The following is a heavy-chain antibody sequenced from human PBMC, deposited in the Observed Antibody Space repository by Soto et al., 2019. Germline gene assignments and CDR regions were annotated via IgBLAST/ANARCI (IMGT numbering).Heavy chain of an antibody. D-gene: IGHD3-10*01. J-gene: IGHJ4*02. CDR2: VSANGQGI. CDR1: GFTFSSSA. V-gene: IGHV3-23*01. CDR3: AKDRHYPRDYFHD. Sequence: GGSLRLSCAASGFTFSSSAISWVRQAPGKGLEWVSAVSANGQGIYYADSVRGRFTISRDNSKNTVFLHMDSLSAEDTAVYYCAKDRHYPRDYFHDWGQGTLVTVSS.